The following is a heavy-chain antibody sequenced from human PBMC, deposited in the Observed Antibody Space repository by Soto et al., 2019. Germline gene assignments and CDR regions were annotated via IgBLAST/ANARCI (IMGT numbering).Heavy chain of an antibody. J-gene: IGHJ6*02. CDR1: GYTFTSYG. CDR3: ARGGYDSSGYYYYYYGMDV. Sequence: QVQLVQSGAEVKKPGASVKVSCRASGYTFTSYGISWARQAPGQELEWMGWISAYNGNTNYAQKLQGRVTMTTDTSTSTAYMELRSLRSDDTAVYYCARGGYDSSGYYYYYYGMDVWGQGTTVTVSS. D-gene: IGHD3-22*01. V-gene: IGHV1-18*01. CDR2: ISAYNGNT.